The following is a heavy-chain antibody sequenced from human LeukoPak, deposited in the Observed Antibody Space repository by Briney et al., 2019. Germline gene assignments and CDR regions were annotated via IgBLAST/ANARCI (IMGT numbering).Heavy chain of an antibody. CDR2: MWYDGSNK. V-gene: IGHV3-33*01. CDR3: ARDRTYSDILI. Sequence: GGSLRLSCAASGLTVSRYGMHWVRQTPGKGLEGVADMWYDGSNKYYADSVKGRFTISRDNAKSSLYLQMNSLRAADTAVYYCARDRTYSDILIWGQGTLVTVSS. J-gene: IGHJ4*02. CDR1: GLTVSRYG. D-gene: IGHD3-9*01.